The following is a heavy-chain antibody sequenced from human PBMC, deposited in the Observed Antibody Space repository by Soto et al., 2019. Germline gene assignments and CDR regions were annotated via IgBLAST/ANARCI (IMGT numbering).Heavy chain of an antibody. CDR1: GFTFSSYS. CDR3: ARDYYDSSSYGMDV. CDR2: ISSSSSTI. D-gene: IGHD3-22*01. Sequence: EVQLVESGGGLVQPGGSLRLSCAASGFTFSSYSMNWVRQAPGKGLEWVSYISSSSSTIYYADSVKGRFTISRDNAKNSLYLQMNSLRAEDTAVYYCARDYYDSSSYGMDVWGQGTTVTVSS. V-gene: IGHV3-48*01. J-gene: IGHJ6*02.